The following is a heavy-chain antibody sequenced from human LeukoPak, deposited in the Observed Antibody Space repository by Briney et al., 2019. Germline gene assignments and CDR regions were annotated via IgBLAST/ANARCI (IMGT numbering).Heavy chain of an antibody. Sequence: SETLSLTCTVSGGSISSYYWSWIRQPPGKGLEWIGEINHSGSTNYNPSLKSRVTISVDTSKNQFSLKLSSVTAADTAVYYCARGRPGTYFDYWGQGTLVTVSS. CDR1: GGSISSYY. V-gene: IGHV4-34*01. CDR2: INHSGST. J-gene: IGHJ4*02. CDR3: ARGRPGTYFDY.